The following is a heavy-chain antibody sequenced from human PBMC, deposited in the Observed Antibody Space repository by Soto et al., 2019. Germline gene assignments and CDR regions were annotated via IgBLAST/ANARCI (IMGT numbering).Heavy chain of an antibody. CDR3: AITYYYDSSGYYYNGDAFDI. CDR2: IYPGDSDT. Sequence: PGESLKISCKGSGYSFTSYWIGWVRQMPGKGLEWMGIIYPGDSDTRYSPSFQGQVTISADKSISTAYLQWSSLKASDTAMYYCAITYYYDSSGYYYNGDAFDIWGQGTMATVSS. J-gene: IGHJ3*02. V-gene: IGHV5-51*01. CDR1: GYSFTSYW. D-gene: IGHD3-22*01.